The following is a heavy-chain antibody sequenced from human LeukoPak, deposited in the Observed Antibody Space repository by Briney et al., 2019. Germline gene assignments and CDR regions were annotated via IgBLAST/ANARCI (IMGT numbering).Heavy chain of an antibody. V-gene: IGHV4-30-2*01. Sequence: SETLSLTCAVSGGSISSGGSSWSWIRQPPGKGLEWIGYIYHSGSTYYNPSLKSRVTLSLDRSRNQFSLKLSSVTAAGTAVYYCARTYYDILTGYYFDPWGQGTLVTVSS. CDR1: GGSISSGGSS. CDR3: ARTYYDILTGYYFDP. D-gene: IGHD3-9*01. J-gene: IGHJ5*02. CDR2: IYHSGST.